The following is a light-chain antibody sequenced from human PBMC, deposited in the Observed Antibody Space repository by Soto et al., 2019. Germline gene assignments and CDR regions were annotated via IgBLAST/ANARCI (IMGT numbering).Light chain of an antibody. Sequence: QMPQPHSTLSASVGAIVTITCRASQSISSWLAWYQQKPGKAPKLLIYDASSLESGVQSRFSGSGSGTEFTLPIRSLQPEEFATDDCPQYNSYWTGGQGPKVEIK. CDR1: QSISSW. CDR3: PQYNSYWT. CDR2: DAS. V-gene: IGKV1-5*01. J-gene: IGKJ1*01.